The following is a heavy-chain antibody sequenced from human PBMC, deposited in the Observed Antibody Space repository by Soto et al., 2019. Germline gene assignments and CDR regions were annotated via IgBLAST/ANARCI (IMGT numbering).Heavy chain of an antibody. CDR3: AKDDDYGDHYDY. CDR1: GFTFSSYG. J-gene: IGHJ4*02. D-gene: IGHD4-17*01. CDR2: ISYDGSNK. Sequence: QVQLVESGGGVVQPGRSLRLSCAASGFTFSSYGMHWVRQAPGKGLEWVAVISYDGSNKYYADSVKGRFTISRDNSKNTLYLQMNSLRAEDTAVYYCAKDDDYGDHYDYWGQGTLVTVSS. V-gene: IGHV3-30*18.